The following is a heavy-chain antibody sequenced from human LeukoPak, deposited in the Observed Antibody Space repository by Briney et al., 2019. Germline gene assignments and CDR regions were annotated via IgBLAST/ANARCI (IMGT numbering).Heavy chain of an antibody. V-gene: IGHV3-74*01. D-gene: IGHD3-3*01. CDR2: INSDGSST. CDR1: GFTFSSYR. Sequence: GGSLRLSCAASGFTFSSYRMHWVRQAPGKGLVWVSRINSDGSSTSYADSVKGRFTISRDNAKNTLYLQMNSLRAEDTAVYYCARDSFPYYDFWSGYPWFDPWGQGTLVTVSS. J-gene: IGHJ5*02. CDR3: ARDSFPYYDFWSGYPWFDP.